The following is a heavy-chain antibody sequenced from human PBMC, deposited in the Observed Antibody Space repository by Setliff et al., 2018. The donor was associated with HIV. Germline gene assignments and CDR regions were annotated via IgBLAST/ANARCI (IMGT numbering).Heavy chain of an antibody. CDR1: GGSVTSGGHY. Sequence: PSETLSLTCTVSGGSVTSGGHYWSWIRQQPGKAPEWIGYIHYTGSNFYNPSLTDRLTISVDTSKNQFSLKLSYVTAADTAVYYCARGGNSRAAWVDSWGQGTLVNVS. D-gene: IGHD5-12*01. CDR2: IHYTGSN. J-gene: IGHJ5*01. V-gene: IGHV4-31*02. CDR3: ARGGNSRAAWVDS.